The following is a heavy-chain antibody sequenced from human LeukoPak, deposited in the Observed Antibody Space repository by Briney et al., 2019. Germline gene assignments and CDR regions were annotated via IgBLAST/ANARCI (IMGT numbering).Heavy chain of an antibody. Sequence: ALLRPSCASSGFALSSHWMSCVRHVPGREPEWVANVNRDGSETYYLDSVKGRFTISKDNAKNSLYLQMNSLRAEDTALYHCARNNGMDVWGQGTTVIVSS. V-gene: IGHV3-7*03. CDR3: ARNNGMDV. J-gene: IGHJ6*02. CDR2: VNRDGSET. CDR1: GFALSSHW.